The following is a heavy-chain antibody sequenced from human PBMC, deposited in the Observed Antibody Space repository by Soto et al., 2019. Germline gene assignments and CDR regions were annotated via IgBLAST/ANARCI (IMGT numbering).Heavy chain of an antibody. CDR1: GFTVSSNY. J-gene: IGHJ5*02. Sequence: EVQLVESGGGLVQPGGSLRLSCAASGFTVSSNYMSWVRQAPGKGMEWVSVIYSGGSTYYADSVKGRFTISRHNSKNTLYLQMNSLRAEDTAVYYCASLFYYGDYENWFDPWGQGTLVTVSS. CDR3: ASLFYYGDYENWFDP. D-gene: IGHD4-17*01. V-gene: IGHV3-53*04. CDR2: IYSGGST.